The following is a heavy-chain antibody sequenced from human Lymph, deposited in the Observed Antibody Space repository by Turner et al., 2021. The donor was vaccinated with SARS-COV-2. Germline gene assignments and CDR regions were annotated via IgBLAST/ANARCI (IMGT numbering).Heavy chain of an antibody. D-gene: IGHD3-16*01. J-gene: IGHJ6*02. Sequence: HVTFRASRPSPVKPTQTLTLTCTFSGFSLSTSGMCVTWNRQPPGKALERHALIDSEDDKYYSTALKTRLTISKDTSKNEVVLTTNNMDPVDTATYYCERTRVYTGGYVGEAYYGGMDVWGQGTTVTVSS. CDR2: IDSEDDK. V-gene: IGHV2-70*01. CDR1: GFSLSTSGMC. CDR3: ERTRVYTGGYVGEAYYGGMDV.